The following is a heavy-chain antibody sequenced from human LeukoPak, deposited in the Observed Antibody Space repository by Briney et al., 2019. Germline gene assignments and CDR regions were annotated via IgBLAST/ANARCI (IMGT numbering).Heavy chain of an antibody. Sequence: SETLSLTCTVSGGSISSGDYYWSWIRQPPGRGLEWIGYIYYSGSTYYNPSLKSRVTISVDTSKNQFSLKLSSVTAADTAVYFCARDLPYYYDSSGYSSPQVFDIWGQGTMVTVSS. CDR1: GGSISSGDYY. J-gene: IGHJ3*02. CDR3: ARDLPYYYDSSGYSSPQVFDI. CDR2: IYYSGST. D-gene: IGHD3-22*01. V-gene: IGHV4-30-4*01.